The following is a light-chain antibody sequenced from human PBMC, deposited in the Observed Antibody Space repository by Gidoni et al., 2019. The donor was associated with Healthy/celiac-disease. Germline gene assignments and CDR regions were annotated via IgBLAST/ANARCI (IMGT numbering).Light chain of an antibody. J-gene: IGKJ5*01. CDR3: QQYGSSST. CDR1: QSVSSSY. Sequence: EIVLTQSPGTLSLSPGERATLSCRASQSVSSSYLAWYQQKPSQAPRLLIYGASSRATGIPDFTLTISRLEPEDFAVYYCQQYGSSSTFGQGTRLEIK. CDR2: GAS. V-gene: IGKV3-20*01.